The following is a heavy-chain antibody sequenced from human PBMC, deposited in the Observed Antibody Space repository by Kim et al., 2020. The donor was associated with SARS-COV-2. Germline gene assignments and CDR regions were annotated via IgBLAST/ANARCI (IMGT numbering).Heavy chain of an antibody. CDR3: AKDSGWGFDY. CDR2: EK. V-gene: IGHV3-7*01. Sequence: EKFLVDSVKGRFVISRDNAKNSLSLQMNSLRVDDTAVYFCAKDSGWGFDYWGQGTLVTVSS. D-gene: IGHD6-19*01. J-gene: IGHJ4*02.